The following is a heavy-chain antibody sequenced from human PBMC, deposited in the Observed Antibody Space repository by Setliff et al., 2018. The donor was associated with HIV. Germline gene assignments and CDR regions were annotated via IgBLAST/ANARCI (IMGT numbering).Heavy chain of an antibody. J-gene: IGHJ5*02. Sequence: ASVKVSCKASGYSFINYGISWVRQAPGQGLEGRGWISAYNGNTDYEPRLLGRVTMTTDTSTSTAYMELRSLSADDTAVYYCARARLQGIVTAVGPRGNCLDPWGQGTQVTVSS. V-gene: IGHV1-18*01. CDR3: ARARLQGIVTAVGPRGNCLDP. CDR1: GYSFINYG. D-gene: IGHD1-26*01. CDR2: ISAYNGNT.